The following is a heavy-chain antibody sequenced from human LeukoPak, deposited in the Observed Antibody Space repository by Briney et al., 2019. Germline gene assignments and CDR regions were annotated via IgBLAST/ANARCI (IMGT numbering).Heavy chain of an antibody. D-gene: IGHD6-19*01. CDR2: ISISGSNT. V-gene: IGHV3-48*03. CDR1: GLTFSRYE. J-gene: IGHJ4*02. CDR3: ARGGEYNSGWYSSERPTFDY. Sequence: GGSLRLSCAASGLTFSRYEMNWVRQAPGKGLEWVSFISISGSNTYYADSVKGRFTVSRDNAKNSLYLQMNSLRAEDTAVYYCARGGEYNSGWYSSERPTFDYWGQGTLVTVSS.